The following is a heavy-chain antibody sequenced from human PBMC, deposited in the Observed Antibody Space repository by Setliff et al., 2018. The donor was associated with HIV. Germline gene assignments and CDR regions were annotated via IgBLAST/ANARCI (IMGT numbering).Heavy chain of an antibody. CDR1: GGSFSDYY. D-gene: IGHD6-6*01. J-gene: IGHJ5*02. V-gene: IGHV4-34*01. CDR3: ARGGRSLAAQTWFNP. CDR2: INHSGST. Sequence: PSETLSLTCAVYGGSFSDYYWSWIRQPPGKGLEWIGGINHSGSTNYNPSLKSRVTISVDTSKNQFSLKLSSVTAADTAVYYCARGGRSLAAQTWFNPWGQGTLVTVS.